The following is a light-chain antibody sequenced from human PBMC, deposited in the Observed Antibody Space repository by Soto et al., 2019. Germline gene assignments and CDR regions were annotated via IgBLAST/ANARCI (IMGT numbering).Light chain of an antibody. V-gene: IGKV3-15*01. CDR1: QSVSSN. CDR3: QQYNKWPRT. CDR2: GAS. Sequence: EIVMTQSPATLSVSPGERATLSCRASQSVSSNLAWYQQKPGQAPRLLISGASTRATGIPARFSGSGSGTEFTLTITSLQSEDFAVYYCQQYNKWPRTFGQGTKVHIK. J-gene: IGKJ1*01.